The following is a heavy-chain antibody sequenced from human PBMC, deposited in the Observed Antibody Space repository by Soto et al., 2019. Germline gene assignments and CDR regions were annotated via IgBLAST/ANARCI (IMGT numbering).Heavy chain of an antibody. V-gene: IGHV4-34*01. CDR2: INHSGST. J-gene: IGHJ4*02. CDR3: ARVVQSGGYFDY. Sequence: QVQLQQWGAGLLKPSETLSLTCAVYGGSFSGYYWSWIRQPPGKGLEWIGEINHSGSTNYNPSLKRRVTISVDTSKNQFSLKLSSVTAADTAVYYCARVVQSGGYFDYWGQGTLVTVSS. D-gene: IGHD2-8*02. CDR1: GGSFSGYY.